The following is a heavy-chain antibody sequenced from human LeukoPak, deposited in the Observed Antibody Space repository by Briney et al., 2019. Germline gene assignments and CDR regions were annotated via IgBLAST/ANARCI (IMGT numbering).Heavy chain of an antibody. D-gene: IGHD5-12*01. CDR1: GFTFDDYA. V-gene: IGHV3-9*01. Sequence: PGGSLRLSCAASGFTFDDYAMHWVRQAPGKGLEWVSGISWNSGSIGYADSVKGRFTISRDNAKNSLYLQMNSLRAEDTALYYCAKDKEVVAIQPFQHWGQGTLVTVSS. CDR3: AKDKEVVAIQPFQH. J-gene: IGHJ1*01. CDR2: ISWNSGSI.